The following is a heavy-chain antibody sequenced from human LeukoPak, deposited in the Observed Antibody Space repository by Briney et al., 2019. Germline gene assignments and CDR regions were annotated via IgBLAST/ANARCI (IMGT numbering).Heavy chain of an antibody. CDR3: ARRLGGTSTGFDY. Sequence: SETLSLTCFVSGGSISSYYWSWIRQPAGKGLEWIGRIYSSGSTNYNPSLKSRVTMSVDTSKNQFSLRLNSVTAADTAVYYCARRLGGTSTGFDYWGQGTLVTVSS. CDR1: GGSISSYY. J-gene: IGHJ4*02. V-gene: IGHV4-4*07. D-gene: IGHD2-2*01. CDR2: IYSSGST.